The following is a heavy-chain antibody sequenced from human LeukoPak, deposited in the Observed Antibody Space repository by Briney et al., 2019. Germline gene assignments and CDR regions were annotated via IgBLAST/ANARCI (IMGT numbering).Heavy chain of an antibody. CDR1: GFTFSDDY. V-gene: IGHV3-11*04. D-gene: IGHD3-3*01. J-gene: IGHJ4*02. CDR3: AREPFWSGYYSNLHFDY. CDR2: ISSSGYTI. Sequence: GGSLRLSCAASGFTFSDDYMSWIRQAPGKGLEWVSYISSSGYTIYYADSVKGRFTISRDNAKNSLFLQMNSLRAEDTAVYYCAREPFWSGYYSNLHFDYWGQGTLVTVSS.